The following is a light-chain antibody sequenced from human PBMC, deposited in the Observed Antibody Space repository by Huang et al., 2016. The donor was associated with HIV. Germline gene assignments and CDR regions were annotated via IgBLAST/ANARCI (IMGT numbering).Light chain of an antibody. Sequence: DIQMTQSPSSLFASVGDRVTITCQASQDIRKYVHWYQQKPGKAPNRLIYDASNLQTGVPSRFDGGGSGPDFTFTISRLQPEDIATYYGQQSDSLPYTFGQGTKLEIK. CDR3: QQSDSLPYT. CDR1: QDIRKY. V-gene: IGKV1-33*01. CDR2: DAS. J-gene: IGKJ2*01.